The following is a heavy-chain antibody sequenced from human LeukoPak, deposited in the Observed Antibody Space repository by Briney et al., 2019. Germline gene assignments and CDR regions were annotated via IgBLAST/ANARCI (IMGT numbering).Heavy chain of an antibody. CDR1: GSTFSSYA. Sequence: GGSLRLSCAASGSTFSSYAMSWVRQAPGKGLEWVSAISGSGGSTYYADSVKGRFTISRDNSKNTLYLQMNSLRAEDTAVYYCAKDPRDCSSTSCYPEYFQHWGQGTLVTVSS. CDR2: ISGSGGST. J-gene: IGHJ1*01. V-gene: IGHV3-23*01. CDR3: AKDPRDCSSTSCYPEYFQH. D-gene: IGHD2-2*01.